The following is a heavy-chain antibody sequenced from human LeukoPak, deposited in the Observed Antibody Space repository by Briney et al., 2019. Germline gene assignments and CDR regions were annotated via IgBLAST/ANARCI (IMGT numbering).Heavy chain of an antibody. J-gene: IGHJ6*02. CDR1: GFTFSSYS. Sequence: GGSLRLSCAASGFTFSSYSMNWVRQAPGKGLEWVSSISSSSSYIYYADSVKGRFTIPRDNAKNSLYLQMNSLRAEDTAVYYCAREGPLAKAYYGMDVWGQGTTVTVSS. CDR2: ISSSSSYI. V-gene: IGHV3-21*01. CDR3: AREGPLAKAYYGMDV.